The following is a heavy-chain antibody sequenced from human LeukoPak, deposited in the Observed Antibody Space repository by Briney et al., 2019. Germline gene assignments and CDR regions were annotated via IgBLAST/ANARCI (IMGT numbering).Heavy chain of an antibody. CDR1: GGPFSGYY. CDR3: ARVRGGVFDY. Sequence: SDTLSLTCAVYGGPFSGYYWSWIRQPPGKGLEWIGEINHSGSTNYNPSLKSRVTISVDTSKNQFSLKLSSVTAADTAVYYCARVRGGVFDYWGQGTLVTVSS. CDR2: INHSGST. V-gene: IGHV4-34*01. J-gene: IGHJ4*02.